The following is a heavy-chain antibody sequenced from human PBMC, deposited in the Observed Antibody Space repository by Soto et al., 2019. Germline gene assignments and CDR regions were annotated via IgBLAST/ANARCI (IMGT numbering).Heavy chain of an antibody. D-gene: IGHD2-21*01. CDR1: GDSVSHNH. V-gene: IGHV4-59*02. J-gene: IGHJ4*02. CDR2: TYENGRT. CDR3: TRFLYGDHFDY. Sequence: QVQLQESGPGLVKPSETLSLTCTVSGDSVSHNHWGWIRQSPEKGLEWIGYTYENGRTNYSPSFSSRVTISPDTSRNQFSLNLTSVTAADTAVYYCTRFLYGDHFDYWGKGTLVTVSS.